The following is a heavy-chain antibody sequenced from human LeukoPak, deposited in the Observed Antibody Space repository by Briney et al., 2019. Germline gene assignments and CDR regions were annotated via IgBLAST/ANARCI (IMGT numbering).Heavy chain of an antibody. D-gene: IGHD3-22*01. J-gene: IGHJ1*01. CDR1: GYTFTGYY. CDR3: ARVWNYHDSSGYLEYFQE. V-gene: IGHV1-2*02. CDR2: INPNSGGT. Sequence: ASVQVSCKASGYTFTGYYMHWVRQAPGQGLEWMGWINPNSGGTKYAQKFQGRVTMTRDTSISTAYMELSSLRSDDTAVYYCARVWNYHDSSGYLEYFQEWGQGTLVTVYS.